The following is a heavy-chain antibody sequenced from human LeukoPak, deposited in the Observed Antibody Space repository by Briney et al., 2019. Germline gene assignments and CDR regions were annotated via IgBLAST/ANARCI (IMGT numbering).Heavy chain of an antibody. Sequence: GGSLRLSCAASGFTFTSYGMHWVRQAPDKGLEWVAVISYDGSKKYYADSVKGRPPISRDNSKHTLYLQMNSLRAEDTAVYYCAKAVICSGGSCYSYYYYGVDVWGQGTTVTVSS. CDR2: ISYDGSKK. J-gene: IGHJ6*01. CDR3: AKAVICSGGSCYSYYYYGVDV. D-gene: IGHD2-15*01. V-gene: IGHV3-30*18. CDR1: GFTFTSYG.